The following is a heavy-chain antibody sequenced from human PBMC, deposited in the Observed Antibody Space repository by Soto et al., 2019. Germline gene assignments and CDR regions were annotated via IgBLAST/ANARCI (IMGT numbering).Heavy chain of an antibody. CDR1: GFTFADYA. D-gene: IGHD5-18*01. CDR3: VRSKGGYSYGTPFDY. V-gene: IGHV3-9*01. Sequence: ESGGALVQPGRSLRLSCAASGFTFADYAMYWVRQVLGKGLEWVSSISWNSGNIGYADSVKGRFTTSRDNAENSLYLQMNRLRPEDTSLYYCVRSKGGYSYGTPFDYWGQGTLVTVSS. CDR2: ISWNSGNI. J-gene: IGHJ4*02.